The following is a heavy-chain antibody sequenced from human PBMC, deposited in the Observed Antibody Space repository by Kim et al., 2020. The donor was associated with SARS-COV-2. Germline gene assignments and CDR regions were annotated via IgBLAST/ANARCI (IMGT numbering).Heavy chain of an antibody. CDR3: AKASDDSNY. J-gene: IGHJ4*02. V-gene: IGHV3-30*18. D-gene: IGHD3-22*01. CDR1: GFTFSNYG. Sequence: GGSLRLSCAASGFTFSNYGMHWVRQAPGKGLEWVAVISYDGSNKYYSDSVKGRFTISRDNSKNTLYLQMNSLRAEDTAVYYCAKASDDSNYWGQGTLVTV. CDR2: ISYDGSNK.